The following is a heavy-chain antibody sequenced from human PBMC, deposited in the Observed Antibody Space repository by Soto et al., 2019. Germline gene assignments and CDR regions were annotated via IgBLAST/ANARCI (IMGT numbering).Heavy chain of an antibody. V-gene: IGHV4-31*03. J-gene: IGHJ6*03. D-gene: IGHD5-12*01. CDR3: ARGPRYRYSGYGSYSYYYYMAV. CDR1: GGSISSGGYY. CDR2: IYYSGST. Sequence: PSETLSLTCTVSGGSISSGGYYWSWIRQHPGKGLEWIGYIYYSGSTYYNPSLKSRVTISVDTSKNQFSLKLSSVTAADTAVYYCARGPRYRYSGYGSYSYYYYMAVWGKGTTVTVSS.